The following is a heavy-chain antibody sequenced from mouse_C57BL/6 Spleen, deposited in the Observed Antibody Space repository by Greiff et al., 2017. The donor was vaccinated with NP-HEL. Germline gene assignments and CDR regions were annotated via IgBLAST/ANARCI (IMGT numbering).Heavy chain of an antibody. D-gene: IGHD4-1*01. CDR3: ARGPNWGFAY. CDR1: GYTFTDYY. Sequence: QVHVKQSGPELVQPGASVKISCTASGYTFTDYYINWVKQRPGQGLEWIGWIYPGSGNTKYNEKFKGKATLTVDTSSSTAYMQLSSLTSEDSAVYFCARGPNWGFAYWGQGTLVTVSA. J-gene: IGHJ3*01. V-gene: IGHV1-84*01. CDR2: IYPGSGNT.